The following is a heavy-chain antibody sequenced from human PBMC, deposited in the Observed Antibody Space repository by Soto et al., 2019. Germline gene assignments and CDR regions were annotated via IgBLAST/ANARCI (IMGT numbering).Heavy chain of an antibody. J-gene: IGHJ3*02. Sequence: QVLLVQSGAVVKTPGSSVKVSCKASGGDFSRYAISWVRQAPGQGLEWVGGIFPMYGTPVYAQKIQGRVTLTADEATTTAYMELSGLRYEYTAFYYCARDYESQILGFAALDIWGQGTRVTCSS. CDR3: ARDYESQILGFAALDI. V-gene: IGHV1-69*01. CDR2: IFPMYGTP. D-gene: IGHD5-12*01. CDR1: GGDFSRYA.